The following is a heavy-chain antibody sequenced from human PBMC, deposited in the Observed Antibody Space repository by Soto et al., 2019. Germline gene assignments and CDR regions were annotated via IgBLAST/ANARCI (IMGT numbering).Heavy chain of an antibody. CDR1: GYTFTSYG. CDR3: ATDCSSTSCLGYYGMDV. D-gene: IGHD2-2*01. J-gene: IGHJ6*02. CDR2: ISAYNGNT. Sequence: ASVKVSCKASGYTFTSYGIGWVRQAPGQGLEWMGWISAYNGNTNYAQKLQGRVTMTTDTSTSTAYMELRSLRSDDTAVYYCATDCSSTSCLGYYGMDVWGQGTTVTVSS. V-gene: IGHV1-18*04.